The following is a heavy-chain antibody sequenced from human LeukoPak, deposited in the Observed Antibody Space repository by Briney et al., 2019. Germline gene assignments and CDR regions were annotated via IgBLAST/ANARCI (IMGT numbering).Heavy chain of an antibody. D-gene: IGHD4-17*01. CDR3: ARGDYAINFYYYYMDV. CDR1: GYSISSGYY. Sequence: PSETLSLTCTVPGYSISSGYYWGWIRQPPGKGLEWIGSIYHSGSTYYNPSLKSRVTISVDTSKNQFSLKLSSVTAADTAVYYCARGDYAINFYYYYMDVWGKGTTVTVSS. J-gene: IGHJ6*03. V-gene: IGHV4-38-2*02. CDR2: IYHSGST.